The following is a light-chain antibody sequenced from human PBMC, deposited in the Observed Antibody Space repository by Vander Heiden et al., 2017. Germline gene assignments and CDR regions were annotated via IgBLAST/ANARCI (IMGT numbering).Light chain of an antibody. CDR1: QSVLYSSKNKNY. V-gene: IGKV4-1*01. J-gene: IGKJ3*01. CDR3: QQYYSTPFT. CDR2: WAS. Sequence: DIVLTYAPDSLARSLGERATINCKSSQSVLYSSKNKNYLAWYQQKPGQPPKLLIYWASTRESGVPDRFSGSGSGTDFTLTISSLQAEDVAVYYCQQYYSTPFTFGLGTKVDIK.